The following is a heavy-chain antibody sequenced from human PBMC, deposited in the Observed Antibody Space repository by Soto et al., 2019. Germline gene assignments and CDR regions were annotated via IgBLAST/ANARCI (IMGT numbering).Heavy chain of an antibody. CDR3: ARARKGYNWNFDY. J-gene: IGHJ4*02. CDR1: GCTFSSYG. Sequence: GGSLRLSCAASGCTFSSYGMHWVRQAPGKGLEWVAVIWYDGSNKYYADSVKGRFTISRDNSKNTLYLQMNSLRAEDTAVYYCARARKGYNWNFDYWGQGTLVTVS. V-gene: IGHV3-33*01. D-gene: IGHD1-1*01. CDR2: IWYDGSNK.